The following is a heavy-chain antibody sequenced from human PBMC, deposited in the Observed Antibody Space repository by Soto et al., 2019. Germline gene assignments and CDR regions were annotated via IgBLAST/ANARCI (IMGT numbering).Heavy chain of an antibody. CDR2: IKSKTDGGTT. J-gene: IGHJ3*02. D-gene: IGHD1-26*01. CDR3: TTDIYRGDAFDI. Sequence: GGSLRLSCAASGFTFSNAWMSWVRQAPGKGLEWVGRIKSKTDGGTTDYAEPVKGRFTISRDDSKNTLYLQMNSLKTEDTAVYYCTTDIYRGDAFDIWGQGTMVTVSS. CDR1: GFTFSNAW. V-gene: IGHV3-15*01.